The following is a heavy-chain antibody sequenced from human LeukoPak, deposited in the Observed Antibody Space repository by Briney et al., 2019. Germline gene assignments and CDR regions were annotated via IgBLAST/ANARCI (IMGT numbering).Heavy chain of an antibody. D-gene: IGHD4-17*01. CDR2: ISSSSSYI. CDR3: ARAAYGDYGLDY. J-gene: IGHJ4*02. CDR1: GFTFSSYS. V-gene: IGHV3-21*01. Sequence: KPGGSLRLSCAASGFTFSSYSMNWVRQAPGKGLEWVSSISSSSSYIYYADSVKGRFTISRDNAKNSLYLQMSSLRAEDTAVYYCARAAYGDYGLDYWGQGTLVTVSS.